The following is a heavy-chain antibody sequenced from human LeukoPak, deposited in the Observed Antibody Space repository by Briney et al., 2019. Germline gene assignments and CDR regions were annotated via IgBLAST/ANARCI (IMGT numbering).Heavy chain of an antibody. V-gene: IGHV3-48*01. D-gene: IGHD3-3*01. J-gene: IGHJ4*02. CDR3: ARAITISGVVQHYFDY. CDR2: ISSSSSTI. CDR1: GFTFSSYS. Sequence: PGGSLRLSCAASGFTFSSYSMNWVRQAPGKGLEWVSYISSSSSTIYYADSVKGRFTISRDNAKNSLYLQMNSLRAEDTAVYYCARAITISGVVQHYFDYWGQGTLVTVSS.